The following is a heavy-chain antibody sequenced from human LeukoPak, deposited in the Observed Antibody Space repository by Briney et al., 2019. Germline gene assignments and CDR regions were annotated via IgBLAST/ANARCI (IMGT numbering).Heavy chain of an antibody. Sequence: PSETLSLTCTVSGGSISSYYWSWIRQPAGKGLEWIGRIYTSGSTNYNPSLKSRVTMSVDTSKNQFSLKLSSVTAADTAVYYCARHDATIFGVVIPRFDPWGQGTLVTVSS. J-gene: IGHJ5*02. CDR1: GGSISSYY. CDR3: ARHDATIFGVVIPRFDP. CDR2: IYTSGST. V-gene: IGHV4-4*07. D-gene: IGHD3-3*01.